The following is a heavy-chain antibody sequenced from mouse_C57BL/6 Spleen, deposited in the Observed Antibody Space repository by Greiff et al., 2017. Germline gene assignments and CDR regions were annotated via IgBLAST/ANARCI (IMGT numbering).Heavy chain of an antibody. D-gene: IGHD1-1*01. CDR2: ISDGGSYT. Sequence: EVKLQESGGGLVKPGGSLKLSCAASGFTFSSYAMSWVRQTPEKRLEWVATISDGGSYTYYPDNVKGRFTISRDNAKNNLYLQMSHLKSEDTAMYYCARYYYGSSYFDYWGQGTTLTVSS. CDR1: GFTFSSYA. J-gene: IGHJ2*01. V-gene: IGHV5-4*03. CDR3: ARYYYGSSYFDY.